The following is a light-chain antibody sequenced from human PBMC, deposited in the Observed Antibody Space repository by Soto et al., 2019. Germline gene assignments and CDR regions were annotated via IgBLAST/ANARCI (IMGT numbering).Light chain of an antibody. CDR3: QTWGSGIQV. V-gene: IGLV4-69*01. CDR1: SGHSSFA. Sequence: QLVLTQSPSVSASLGASVKLTCTLTSGHSSFAVTWHQQQPEMGPRFLIKLNSDGTYTKPEGIPDRFSGSSSGAERYLTIASLHSEDEADYYCQTWGSGIQVFGGGTKLTV. J-gene: IGLJ2*01. CDR2: LNSDGTY.